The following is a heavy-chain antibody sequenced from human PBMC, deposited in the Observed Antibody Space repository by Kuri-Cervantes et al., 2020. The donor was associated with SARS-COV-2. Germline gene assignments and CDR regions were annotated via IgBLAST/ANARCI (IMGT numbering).Heavy chain of an antibody. CDR1: GGTFSSYA. CDR2: IIPIFGTA. V-gene: IGHV1-69*06. Sequence: SVKVSCKASGGTFSSYAISWVRQAPGQGLEWMGGIIPIFGTANYARKFQGRVTITADKSTSTAYMELSSLRSEYTAVYYCARDGIRWFRFQHWGQGTLVTVSS. D-gene: IGHD4-23*01. CDR3: ARDGIRWFRFQH. J-gene: IGHJ1*01.